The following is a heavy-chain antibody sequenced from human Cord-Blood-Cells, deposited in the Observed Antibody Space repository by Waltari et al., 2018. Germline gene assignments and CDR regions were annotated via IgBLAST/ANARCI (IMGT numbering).Heavy chain of an antibody. J-gene: IGHJ4*02. D-gene: IGHD3-9*01. CDR1: GGSFSGYY. Sequence: QVQLQQWGAGLLKPSETLSLTCAVYGGSFSGYYWSWIRQPPGKGREWIVEINHRGSTNYNPSRNSRVTISLDTAKNQFSRKLSPVTAADTAVYYWARAETYYDILTGYYYYWGQGTLVTVSS. CDR3: ARAETYYDILTGYYYY. V-gene: IGHV4-34*01. CDR2: INHRGST.